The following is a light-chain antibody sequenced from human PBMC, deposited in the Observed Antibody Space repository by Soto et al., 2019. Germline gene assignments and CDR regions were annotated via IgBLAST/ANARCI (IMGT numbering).Light chain of an antibody. V-gene: IGKV1-39*01. Sequence: DIQMTQSPSSLSASVGDRVTITCRASQPIGTYLNWYQQRPGKAPRLLIHAASTLHSGVPSRFSGSGSGTDFTLTISSLQPEGFATYFCQQSYRTPPDTFGQGTKLEVK. CDR1: QPIGTY. CDR3: QQSYRTPPDT. J-gene: IGKJ2*01. CDR2: AAS.